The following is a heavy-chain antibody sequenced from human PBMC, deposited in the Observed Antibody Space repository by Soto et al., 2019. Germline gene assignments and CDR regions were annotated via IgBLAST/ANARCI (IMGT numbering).Heavy chain of an antibody. V-gene: IGHV1-58*01. CDR2: IVVGSGNT. CDR1: GFTFTSPA. D-gene: IGHD3-9*01. Sequence: PLASVKVSCKASGFTFTSPAVQWVRQARGQRLEWIGWIVVGSGNTNYAQKFQERVTITRDMSTSTAYMELSSLRSEDTAVYYCAAVPPVLRYFDWYDYWGQGTLVTVSS. CDR3: AAVPPVLRYFDWYDY. J-gene: IGHJ4*02.